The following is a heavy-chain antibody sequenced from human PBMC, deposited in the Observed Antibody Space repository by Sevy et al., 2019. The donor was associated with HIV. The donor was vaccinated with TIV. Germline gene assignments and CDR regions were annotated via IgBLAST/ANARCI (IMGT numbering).Heavy chain of an antibody. D-gene: IGHD4-17*01. V-gene: IGHV3-33*06. CDR3: AEDLEVYDYGDDGPEFTPDY. CDR2: IWFDGSNT. Sequence: GGSLRLSCAASGFTFSTYGMHWVRQAPGKGLEWVALIWFDGSNTYYADSVKGRFTISRDIAKNTLHLQMNSLRAEDKAVYYCAEDLEVYDYGDDGPEFTPDYWGQGTLVTVSS. CDR1: GFTFSTYG. J-gene: IGHJ4*02.